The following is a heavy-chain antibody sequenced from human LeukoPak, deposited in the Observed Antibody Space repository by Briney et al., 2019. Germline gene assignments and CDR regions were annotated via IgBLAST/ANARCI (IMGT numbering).Heavy chain of an antibody. J-gene: IGHJ5*02. Sequence: KPSETLSLTCAVYGGSFSGYYWSWIRQPPGKGLEWIGEINHSGSTNYNPSPKSRVTISVDTSKNQFSLKLSSVTAADTAVYYCARGVRGIAARRNNWFDPWGQGTLVTVSS. CDR2: INHSGST. D-gene: IGHD6-6*01. CDR3: ARGVRGIAARRNNWFDP. V-gene: IGHV4-34*01. CDR1: GGSFSGYY.